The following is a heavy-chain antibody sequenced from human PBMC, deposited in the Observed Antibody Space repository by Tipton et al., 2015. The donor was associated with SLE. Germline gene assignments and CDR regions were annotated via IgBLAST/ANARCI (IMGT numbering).Heavy chain of an antibody. CDR2: INHSGST. D-gene: IGHD3-3*01. J-gene: IGHJ4*02. CDR1: GGSISSSSYY. CDR3: ASAYYDFWSGYYPYFDY. V-gene: IGHV4-39*07. Sequence: TLSLTCTVSGGSISSSSYYWGWIRQPPGKGLEWIGEINHSGSTNYNPSLKSRVTISVDTSKNQFSLKLRSVTAADTAVYFCASAYYDFWSGYYPYFDYWGQVTLVNVSS.